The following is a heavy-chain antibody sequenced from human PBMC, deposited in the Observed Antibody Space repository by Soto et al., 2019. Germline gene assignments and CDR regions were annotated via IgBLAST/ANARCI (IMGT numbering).Heavy chain of an antibody. Sequence: VQLVESGGGVVQPGRSLILSCAASGFTFGTYGMYWVRQAPGKGLEWVAVIWDDASNKYYADSVKGRFTISRDNSENTLYLQMNSLRAEDTAVYYCARGRVDGGELDLWGQGTLVTVSS. D-gene: IGHD1-26*01. CDR2: IWDDASNK. J-gene: IGHJ4*02. CDR3: ARGRVDGGELDL. V-gene: IGHV3-33*01. CDR1: GFTFGTYG.